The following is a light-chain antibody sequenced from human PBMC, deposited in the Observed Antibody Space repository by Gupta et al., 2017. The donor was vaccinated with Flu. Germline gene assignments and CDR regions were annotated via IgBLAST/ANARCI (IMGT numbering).Light chain of an antibody. V-gene: IGKV3-11*02. Sequence: IVFTQSRPTLSLSLHHRDTLSCRARQSVRSYLVWYQQKPGQAPRLLIYDAANRGTGIPARFSGSGGGRDVSLTISSRVQEEVAVYYCQQRSNWPLFTFGPGTRLEIK. CDR1: QSVRSY. J-gene: IGKJ5*01. CDR2: DAA. CDR3: QQRSNWPLFT.